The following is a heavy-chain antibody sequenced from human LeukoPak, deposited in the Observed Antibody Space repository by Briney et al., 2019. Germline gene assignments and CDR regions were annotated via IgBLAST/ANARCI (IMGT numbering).Heavy chain of an antibody. Sequence: PSETLSLTCTVSGGSISSNSYYWGWIRQPPGKGLEWIGSIYYSGSTYYNPSLKSRVTISVDTSKNQFSLKLSSVTAADTAVYYCASWVPRDGYNLGDFDYWGQGTLVTVSS. CDR2: IYYSGST. CDR3: ASWVPRDGYNLGDFDY. J-gene: IGHJ4*02. V-gene: IGHV4-39*01. CDR1: GGSISSNSYY. D-gene: IGHD5-24*01.